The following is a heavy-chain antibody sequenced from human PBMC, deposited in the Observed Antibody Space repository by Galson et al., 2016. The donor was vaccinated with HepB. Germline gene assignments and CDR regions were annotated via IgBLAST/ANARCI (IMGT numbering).Heavy chain of an antibody. V-gene: IGHV3-7*03. Sequence: SLRLSCAASGFTFSGNWMSWVRQAPGKGLEWVANIKQDGSEKYYVESVKGRFTISRDNSNNTLYLQMNGLRAEDTAVYYCAKERLVRRIFDHWGQGTLLTVSS. CDR3: AKERLVRRIFDH. D-gene: IGHD1-1*01. CDR2: IKQDGSEK. CDR1: GFTFSGNW. J-gene: IGHJ4*02.